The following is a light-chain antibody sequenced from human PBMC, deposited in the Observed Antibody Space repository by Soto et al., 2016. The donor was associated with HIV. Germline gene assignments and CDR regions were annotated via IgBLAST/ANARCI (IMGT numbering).Light chain of an antibody. V-gene: IGLV3-25*03. CDR3: QSADSSGSYVI. CDR1: ALTKQY. J-gene: IGLJ2*01. CDR2: KDN. Sequence: SYELTQSPSVSVSPGQTARIICSGDALTKQYIYWYQQKPGQAPVLVIYKDNERPSGIPERFSGSSSGTTVTLTVSGVQAEDEADYYCQSADSSGSYVIFGGGTKADRR.